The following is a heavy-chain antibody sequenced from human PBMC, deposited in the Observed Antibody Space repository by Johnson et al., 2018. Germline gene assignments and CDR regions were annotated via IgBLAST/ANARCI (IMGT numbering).Heavy chain of an antibody. CDR2: IIHVFGST. CDR1: GGTFSSYG. Sequence: QVQLVQSGAEVKKPGSSVIVSCKASGGTFSSYGISWLRQAPGHGLEWMGGIIHVFGSTNYAQKFQGRVTITADESTSTAYMELSSLRSDDTAVYYCAREAGGGRYYFEYWGQGTLVTVSA. J-gene: IGHJ4*02. CDR3: AREAGGGRYYFEY. D-gene: IGHD1-26*01. V-gene: IGHV1-69*12.